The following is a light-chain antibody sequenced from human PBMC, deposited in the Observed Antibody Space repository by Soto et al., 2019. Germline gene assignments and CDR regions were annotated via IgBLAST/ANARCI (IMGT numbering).Light chain of an antibody. V-gene: IGKV3-20*01. J-gene: IGKJ2*03. CDR3: QHYGGSPLYS. Sequence: EIVLTQSPGTVSLSPGERATLSCRASQSVSSNNLAWYQQKPGQALRLLIYGASSRATGIPDSFSGSGFGTDFTLTISRLEPDDFAVYYCQHYGGSPLYSFGQGTKLEIK. CDR2: GAS. CDR1: QSVSSNN.